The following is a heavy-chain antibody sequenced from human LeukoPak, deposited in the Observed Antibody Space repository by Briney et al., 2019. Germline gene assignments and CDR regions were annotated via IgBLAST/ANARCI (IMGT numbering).Heavy chain of an antibody. CDR1: GYTFTGYY. Sequence: ASVKVSCKASGYTFTGYYMHWVRLAPGQGLEWMGWINPNSGGTNYAQKFQGRVTMTTDTSITTAYMELSRLRSDDTAMYYCARDRQLWFGGEMNYWGQGTLVTVSS. CDR3: ARDRQLWFGGEMNY. D-gene: IGHD3-10*01. J-gene: IGHJ4*02. V-gene: IGHV1-2*02. CDR2: INPNSGGT.